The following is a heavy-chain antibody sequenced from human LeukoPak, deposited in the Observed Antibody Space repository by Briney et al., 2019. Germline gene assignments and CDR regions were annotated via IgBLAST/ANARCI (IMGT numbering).Heavy chain of an antibody. D-gene: IGHD6-6*01. J-gene: IGHJ4*02. CDR2: ISYSGST. CDR1: GGSISSYY. V-gene: IGHV4-59*03. Sequence: SETLSLTCTVSGGSISSYYWSWIRQPPGKGLEWIGYISYSGSTKYNPSLTSRVSISVETSKNQFSLKLTSETAADTAVYYCAGGIAARQGDYWGQGTPVTVSS. CDR3: AGGIAARQGDY.